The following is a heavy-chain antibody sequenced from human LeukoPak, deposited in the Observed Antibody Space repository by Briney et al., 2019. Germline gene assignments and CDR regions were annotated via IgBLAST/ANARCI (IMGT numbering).Heavy chain of an antibody. CDR3: AGTNYYDSSGYYGY. Sequence: ASVKVSCKVSGYTLTELSMNWVRQAPGKGLEWMGGFDPEDGETIYAQKFQGRVTMTTDTSTSTAYMELRSLRSDDTAVYYCAGTNYYDSSGYYGYWGQGTLVTVSS. CDR2: FDPEDGET. D-gene: IGHD3-22*01. CDR1: GYTLTELS. V-gene: IGHV1-24*01. J-gene: IGHJ4*02.